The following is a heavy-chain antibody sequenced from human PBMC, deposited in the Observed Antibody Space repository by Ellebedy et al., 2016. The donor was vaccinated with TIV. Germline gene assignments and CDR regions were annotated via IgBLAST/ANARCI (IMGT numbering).Heavy chain of an antibody. V-gene: IGHV1-24*01. CDR3: AGFLVAVAGTTYYYGMDV. CDR2: FDPEDVET. CDR1: GYTLTALS. D-gene: IGHD6-19*01. Sequence: AASVKVSCKVSGYTLTALSMHWVRQAPGKGLEWMGGFDPEDVETIYAQKFQGRVTMTEDTSTDSAYMELRSLSSEDTAVYYCAGFLVAVAGTTYYYGMDVWGQGTTVTVSS. J-gene: IGHJ6*02.